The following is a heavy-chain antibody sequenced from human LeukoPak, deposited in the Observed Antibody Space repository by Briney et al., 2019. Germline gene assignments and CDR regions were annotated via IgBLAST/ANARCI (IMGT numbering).Heavy chain of an antibody. Sequence: PGGSLRLSCAASGFTFDDYAMHWVRQAPGKGLEWVSGISWNSGSIGYADSVKGRFTISRDNAKNSLYLQMNSLRAEDTALYYCAKDLGIAVAGELDYWGQGTLVTVSS. V-gene: IGHV3-9*01. CDR3: AKDLGIAVAGELDY. D-gene: IGHD6-19*01. CDR2: ISWNSGSI. CDR1: GFTFDDYA. J-gene: IGHJ4*02.